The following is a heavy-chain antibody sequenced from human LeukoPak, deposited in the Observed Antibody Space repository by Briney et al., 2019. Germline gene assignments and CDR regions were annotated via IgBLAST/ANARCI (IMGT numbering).Heavy chain of an antibody. J-gene: IGHJ4*02. CDR3: ARGLEYHDSSGYYYGRYYFDY. Sequence: GSLRLSCAASGFSFSSYAMSWIRQPPGKGLEWIGEINHSGSTNYNPSLKSRVTISVDTSKNQFSLKLSSVTAADTAVYYCARGLEYHDSSGYYYGRYYFDYWGQGTLVTVSS. CDR2: INHSGST. CDR1: GFSFSSYA. D-gene: IGHD3-22*01. V-gene: IGHV4-34*01.